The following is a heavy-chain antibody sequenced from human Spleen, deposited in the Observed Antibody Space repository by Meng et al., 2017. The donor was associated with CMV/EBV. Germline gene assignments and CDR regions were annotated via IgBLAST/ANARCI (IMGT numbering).Heavy chain of an antibody. CDR1: GHSVTGYY. V-gene: IGHV1-46*01. Sequence: ASVKVSCKASGHSVTGYYMQWVRQAPGQGLEWMGMINPSGGSTTYAQKFQGRVTMTRDTSTSTVYMELSSLRSEDTAVYYCASPEVSSWYRRYYYYGMDVWGQGTTVTVSS. CDR3: ASPEVSSWYRRYYYYGMDV. D-gene: IGHD6-13*01. CDR2: INPSGGST. J-gene: IGHJ6*02.